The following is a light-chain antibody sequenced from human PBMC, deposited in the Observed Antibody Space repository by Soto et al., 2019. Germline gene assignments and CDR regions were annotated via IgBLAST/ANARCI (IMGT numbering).Light chain of an antibody. CDR3: QHYDTDSGT. Sequence: DIQMTQSPSTLSASVGDRVTITCRASQSISSWLAWYQQKPGKAPKLLIYRASSLESGVPPRFSGSGSGSEFTLTSSSLQPDDFATYYCQHYDTDSGTFGPGTEVDIK. V-gene: IGKV1-5*03. J-gene: IGKJ3*01. CDR1: QSISSW. CDR2: RAS.